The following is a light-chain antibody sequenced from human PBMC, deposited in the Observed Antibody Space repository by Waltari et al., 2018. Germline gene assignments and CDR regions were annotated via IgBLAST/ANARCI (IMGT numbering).Light chain of an antibody. CDR2: GKE. CDR1: SLRTSY. V-gene: IGLV3-19*01. CDR3: SSRNGRASQVV. Sequence: SSGLTQDPAVSVALGQTNRITCRGDSLRTSYASWYQVKTGQAPVLVMFGKEKRPSGVPDRISGESSETTSSLIITGAQAEDEADYYCSSRNGRASQVVFAGGTKVTVL. J-gene: IGLJ2*01.